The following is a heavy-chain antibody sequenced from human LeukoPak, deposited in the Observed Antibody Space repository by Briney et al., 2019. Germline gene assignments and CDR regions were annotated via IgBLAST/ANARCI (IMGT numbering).Heavy chain of an antibody. CDR1: GGSFSGYY. CDR2: INHSGST. Sequence: SETLSLTCAVYGGSFSGYYWSWIRQPPGKGLEWIGEINHSGSTNYNPSLKSRVTISVDTSKNQFSLKLSSATAADTAVYYCARSSGYSSSWYAYRDAFDIWGQGTMVTVSS. CDR3: ARSSGYSSSWYAYRDAFDI. D-gene: IGHD6-13*01. V-gene: IGHV4-34*01. J-gene: IGHJ3*02.